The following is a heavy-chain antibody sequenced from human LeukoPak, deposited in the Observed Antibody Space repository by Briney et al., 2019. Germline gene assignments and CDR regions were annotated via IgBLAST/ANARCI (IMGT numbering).Heavy chain of an antibody. Sequence: TGGSLRLSCAASGFTFSTYSMNWVRQAPGKGLVWVPAITSSSSNIYYADPVKGQFTISRDNAKNSLYLQMNSLRAEDTAVYYCARSNLNDYWGQGTLVTVSS. CDR3: ARSNLNDY. CDR2: ITSSSSNI. CDR1: GFTFSTYS. D-gene: IGHD2/OR15-2a*01. V-gene: IGHV3-21*01. J-gene: IGHJ4*02.